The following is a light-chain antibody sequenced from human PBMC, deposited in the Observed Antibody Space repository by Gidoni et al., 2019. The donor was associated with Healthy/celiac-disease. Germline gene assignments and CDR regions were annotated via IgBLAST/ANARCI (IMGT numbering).Light chain of an antibody. CDR1: QSLLHSNGYNY. J-gene: IGKJ3*01. V-gene: IGKV2-28*01. CDR2: LGS. CDR3: ILALQSDLT. Sequence: DLVLTQSPLSLPVTPGEPASISCRSSQSLLHSNGYNYLDWYLQKPGKSPQLLIYLGSNRASGVPDRFSGSGSGTDFTLKTGCEVPQCVGFSHCILALQSDLTFCAGTKVDIK.